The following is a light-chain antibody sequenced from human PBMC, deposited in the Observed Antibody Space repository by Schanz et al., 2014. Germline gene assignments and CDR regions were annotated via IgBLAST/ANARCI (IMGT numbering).Light chain of an antibody. J-gene: IGLJ1*01. CDR2: EVS. CDR1: SSDVGDYNY. Sequence: QSALTQPRSVSGSPGQSVTISCTGTSSDVGDYNYVSWYQQHPGKAPKLMIYEVSKRPSGVPDRFSGSKSGNTASLTISGLQAEDEADYYCSSYRRTATVAVFGTGTKVTVL. V-gene: IGLV2-11*01. CDR3: SSYRRTATVAV.